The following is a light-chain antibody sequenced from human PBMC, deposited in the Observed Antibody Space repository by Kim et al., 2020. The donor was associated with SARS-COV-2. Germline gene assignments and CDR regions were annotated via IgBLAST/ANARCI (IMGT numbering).Light chain of an antibody. J-gene: IGLJ2*01. CDR2: EVT. V-gene: IGLV2-23*02. Sequence: QSALTQPASASASPGQSITISCTGTSNDIGNYDLVSWYQQYPGEVPKLMIYEVTKRPSGVSNRFSGSKSGNSASLTISGLQAEDEADYYCCSFAGSHVVFGGGTKLTVL. CDR3: CSFAGSHVV. CDR1: SNDIGNYDL.